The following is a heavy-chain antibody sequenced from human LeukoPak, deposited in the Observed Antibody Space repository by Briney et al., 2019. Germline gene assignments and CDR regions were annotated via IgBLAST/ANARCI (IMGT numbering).Heavy chain of an antibody. CDR1: GYILTNYG. D-gene: IGHD5-12*01. J-gene: IGHJ4*02. Sequence: ASVKVSCSSSGYILTNYGIYWVRQAPGQGLEWMGWINTYNGETDYAQNFQGRVTMTTDTSTSTACMDLRSLTSDDTAVYYCARGRLGVSGYKDYLDYWGQGTLVTVSS. V-gene: IGHV1-18*01. CDR2: INTYNGET. CDR3: ARGRLGVSGYKDYLDY.